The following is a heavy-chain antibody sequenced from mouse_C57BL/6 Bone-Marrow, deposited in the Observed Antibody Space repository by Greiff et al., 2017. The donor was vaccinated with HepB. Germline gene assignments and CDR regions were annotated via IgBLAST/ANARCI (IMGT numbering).Heavy chain of an antibody. CDR1: GFTFTDYY. CDR3: ASHYYDSSHWYFDV. CDR2: IRNKANGYTT. V-gene: IGHV7-3*01. D-gene: IGHD1-1*01. Sequence: EVQLVESGGGLVQPGGSLILSCAASGFTFTDYYMSWVRQPPGKALEWLGFIRNKANGYTTEYSASVKGRFTISRDNSQSILYLQMNALRAEDSATYYWASHYYDSSHWYFDVWGTGTTVTVSS. J-gene: IGHJ1*03.